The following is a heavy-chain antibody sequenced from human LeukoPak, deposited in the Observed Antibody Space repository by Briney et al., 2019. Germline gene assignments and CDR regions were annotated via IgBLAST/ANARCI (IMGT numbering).Heavy chain of an antibody. V-gene: IGHV4-30-4*08. J-gene: IGHJ6*02. Sequence: SETLSLTCAVYGGSFSGYYWSWIRQPPGKGLEWIGYIYFSGSTYYNPSLESRVIISLDMSKNQFSLKLSSVTAADTAIYYCARTLGYCSGGNCEDYYYYAMDVWGQGTTVTVSS. CDR2: IYFSGST. CDR3: ARTLGYCSGGNCEDYYYYAMDV. D-gene: IGHD2-15*01. CDR1: GGSFSGYY.